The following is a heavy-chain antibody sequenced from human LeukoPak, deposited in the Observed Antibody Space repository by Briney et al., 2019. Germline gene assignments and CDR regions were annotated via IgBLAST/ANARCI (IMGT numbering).Heavy chain of an antibody. D-gene: IGHD5-24*01. CDR3: ARETMRRWLPDY. CDR1: GFTFSSYS. CDR2: ISSSSSYI. J-gene: IGHJ4*02. Sequence: GGSLRLSCAASGFTFSSYSMNWVRQAPGKGLEWVSSISSSSSYIYYADSVKGRFTISRDNAKNSLYLQMNSLRAEDTAVHYCARETMRRWLPDYWGQGTLVTVSS. V-gene: IGHV3-21*01.